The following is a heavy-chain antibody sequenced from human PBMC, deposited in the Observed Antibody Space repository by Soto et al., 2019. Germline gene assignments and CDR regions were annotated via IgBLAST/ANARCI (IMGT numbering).Heavy chain of an antibody. J-gene: IGHJ4*02. CDR2: INYSGST. CDR3: VCSCTVDRDPGVIELSKVNY. Sequence: SETLSLTCTVSDGSISSGDYYWSWIRQPPGKGLEWIGYINYSGSTYYNPSLKRRVTISVDTSRNQFSLKLSSVTAADTAVYSSVCSCTVDRDPGVIELSKVNYWGQGTLVTVSS. CDR1: DGSISSGDYY. V-gene: IGHV4-30-4*03. D-gene: IGHD3-10*01.